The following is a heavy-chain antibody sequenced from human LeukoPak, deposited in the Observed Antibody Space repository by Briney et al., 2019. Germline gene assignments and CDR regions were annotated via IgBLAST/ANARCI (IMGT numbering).Heavy chain of an antibody. CDR2: ISGSGGNT. V-gene: IGHV3-23*01. D-gene: IGHD6-19*01. CDR1: AFTFSSYA. J-gene: IGHJ3*02. CDR3: AGARSGWYNQDAFDI. Sequence: AGSLRLSCAASAFTFSSYAMSWVRQAPGKGLKWVSAISGSGGNTYYTDSVKGRFTISRDNSKNTLYLQMNSLRAEDTAVYYCAGARSGWYNQDAFDIWGQGTMVTVSS.